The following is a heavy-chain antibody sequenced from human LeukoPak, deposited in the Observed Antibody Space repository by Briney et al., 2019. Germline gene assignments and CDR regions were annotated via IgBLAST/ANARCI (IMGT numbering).Heavy chain of an antibody. CDR2: IKQDGSEK. Sequence: HPGGSLRLSCAASGXTFSSYWMSWVRQAPGKGLEWVANIKQDGSEKYYVDSVKGRFTISRDNAKNSLYLQMNSLRAEDTAVYYCARGTIAAAGYYYFDYWGQGTQVTVSS. D-gene: IGHD6-13*01. CDR1: GXTFSSYW. J-gene: IGHJ4*02. V-gene: IGHV3-7*04. CDR3: ARGTIAAAGYYYFDY.